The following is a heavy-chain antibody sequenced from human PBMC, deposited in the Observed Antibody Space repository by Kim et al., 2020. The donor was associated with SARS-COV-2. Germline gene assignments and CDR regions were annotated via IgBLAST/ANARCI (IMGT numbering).Heavy chain of an antibody. Sequence: KGRFTISRDNSKNTLYLQMNSRRAEDTAVYYCAREYYYDSSGYSDWYFDLWGRGTLVTVSS. CDR3: AREYYYDSSGYSDWYFDL. V-gene: IGHV3-30*07. J-gene: IGHJ2*01. D-gene: IGHD3-22*01.